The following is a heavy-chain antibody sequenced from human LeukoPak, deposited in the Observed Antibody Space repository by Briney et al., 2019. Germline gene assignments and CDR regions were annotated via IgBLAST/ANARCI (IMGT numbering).Heavy chain of an antibody. CDR1: GGSISSSSYY. Sequence: TSETLSLTCTVSGGSISSSSYYWGWIRQPPGKGLEWIGSIYYSGSTYYNPSLKGRVTISVDTSKNQFSLKLSSVTAADTAVYYCARHPGYCSSTSCYQAYYYDSSGYYYFDYWGQGTLVTVSS. V-gene: IGHV4-39*01. CDR3: ARHPGYCSSTSCYQAYYYDSSGYYYFDY. CDR2: IYYSGST. J-gene: IGHJ4*02. D-gene: IGHD2-2*01.